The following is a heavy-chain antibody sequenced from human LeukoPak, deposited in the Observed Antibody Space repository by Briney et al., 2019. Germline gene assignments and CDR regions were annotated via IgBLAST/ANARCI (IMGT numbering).Heavy chain of an antibody. CDR2: ISYDGSNK. Sequence: GGSLRLSCAASGFTFSSYGMHWVRQAPGKGLEWVAVISYDGSNKYYADSVKGRFTISRDNSKNTLYLQMNSLRAEDTAVYYCAKGFDWLLPGPDWGQGTLVTVSS. J-gene: IGHJ4*02. V-gene: IGHV3-30*18. D-gene: IGHD3-9*01. CDR1: GFTFSSYG. CDR3: AKGFDWLLPGPD.